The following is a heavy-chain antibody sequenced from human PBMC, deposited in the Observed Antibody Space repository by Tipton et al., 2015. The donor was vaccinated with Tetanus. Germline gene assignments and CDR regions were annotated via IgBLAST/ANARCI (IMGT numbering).Heavy chain of an antibody. D-gene: IGHD7-27*01. J-gene: IGHJ2*01. CDR1: GYSFTNYW. V-gene: IGHV5-51*01. Sequence: QSGAEVKKPGESLKISCKGSGYSFTNYWIAWLRQMPGEGLEWMGIIYPGESDTRYRPSFQGQVTISADKSINTAYLQWNSLRASDTAMYYCARRLGPYTGDQIWHFDLWGRGTLVTVSS. CDR3: ARRLGPYTGDQIWHFDL. CDR2: IYPGESDT.